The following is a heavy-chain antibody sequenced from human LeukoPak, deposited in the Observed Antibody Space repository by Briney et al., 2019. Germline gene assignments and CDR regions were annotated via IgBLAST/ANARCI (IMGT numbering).Heavy chain of an antibody. CDR2: ISAYNGNT. Sequence: ASVKVSCKASGYTFTSYGISWVRQAPGQGLEWMGWISAYNGNTNYAQKLQGRVTVTTDTSTSTAYMELRSLRSDDTAVYYCARDRYYYDSSGYYDAFDIWGQGTMVTVSS. V-gene: IGHV1-18*01. CDR1: GYTFTSYG. CDR3: ARDRYYYDSSGYYDAFDI. D-gene: IGHD3-22*01. J-gene: IGHJ3*02.